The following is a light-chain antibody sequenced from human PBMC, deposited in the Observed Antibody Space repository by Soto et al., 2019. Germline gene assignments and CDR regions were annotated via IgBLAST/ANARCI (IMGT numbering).Light chain of an antibody. Sequence: IQLTQSPSSLSASVGDRVTITCRASQGISSFLAWYQQKTGKAPKLLIYAASTLQSGVPSRCSGSGSGTDFTLTISSLQPEDFAAYYCQQLNTYPPGTFGPGTKVDIK. V-gene: IGKV1-9*01. J-gene: IGKJ3*01. CDR2: AAS. CDR1: QGISSF. CDR3: QQLNTYPPGT.